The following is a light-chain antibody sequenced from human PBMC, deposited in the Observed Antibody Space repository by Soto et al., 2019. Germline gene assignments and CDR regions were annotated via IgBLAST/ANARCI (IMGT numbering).Light chain of an antibody. CDR3: TSYAGTDVHYV. J-gene: IGLJ1*01. CDR2: EAS. Sequence: HSVLNKPPSASGSHGQSVTISCTGTGSDIGYYNYVSSYQQHPGKAPNLLIYEASKRPSGVPDRFSGSTSGNTASLPVSGLQAADEADYYCTSYAGTDVHYVFGTGTKVTVL. CDR1: GSDIGYYNY. V-gene: IGLV2-8*01.